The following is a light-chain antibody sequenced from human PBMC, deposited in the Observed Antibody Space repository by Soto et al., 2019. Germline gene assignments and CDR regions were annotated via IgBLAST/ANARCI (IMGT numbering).Light chain of an antibody. CDR2: GAS. J-gene: IGKJ1*01. Sequence: EIVLTQSPATLSVSPGERATLSCRASQSLNSNLAWYQQKPGQAPRLLIDGASDRATGIPDRFSGSGYGTEFTLSISSLQSEDFAVYYCQQYNTWPWTFGQGTKVEIK. V-gene: IGKV3-15*01. CDR3: QQYNTWPWT. CDR1: QSLNSN.